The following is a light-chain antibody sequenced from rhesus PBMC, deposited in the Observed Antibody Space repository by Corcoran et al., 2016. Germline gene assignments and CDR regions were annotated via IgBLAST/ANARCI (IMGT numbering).Light chain of an antibody. Sequence: DIQMTQSPSSLSASVGDTVTITCRASQSISSWLAWYQQKPGKAPNLLISKTSTLESGVTSRFSGSGSIRDFTLIITNLQPEDFAPYYCLQYGSGPRTFGQGTKVTIK. CDR2: KTS. CDR1: QSISSW. J-gene: IGKJ1*01. V-gene: IGKV1-22*01. CDR3: LQYGSGPRT.